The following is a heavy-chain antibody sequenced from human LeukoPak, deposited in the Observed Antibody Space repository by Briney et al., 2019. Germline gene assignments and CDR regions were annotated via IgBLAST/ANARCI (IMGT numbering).Heavy chain of an antibody. CDR3: ARQSSGWSHDYGMDV. J-gene: IGHJ6*02. CDR1: GYTFTGYY. Sequence: GSVKVSCKASGYTFTGYYMHWVRQAPGQGREWMGSINPHGGGTNYAQKFQGRVTMTRDTSISTAYMALSRLRSDDTAVYFCARQSSGWSHDYGMDVWGQGNTVTVSS. V-gene: IGHV1-2*02. CDR2: INPHGGGT. D-gene: IGHD6-19*01.